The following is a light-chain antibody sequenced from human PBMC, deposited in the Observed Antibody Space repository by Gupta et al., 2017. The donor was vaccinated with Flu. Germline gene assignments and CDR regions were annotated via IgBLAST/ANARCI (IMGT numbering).Light chain of an antibody. V-gene: IGLV8-61*01. J-gene: IGLJ3*02. CDR2: RTH. CDR1: SFPVSTRNY. Sequence: VTLTCGFPSFPVSTRNYPAWYQQTPGRPPRTLIYRTHTRVFGVPDRFSASIIGAKAALDITGAQADDEGDYYWASFKDSSLSGVFGGGTRVTVL. CDR3: ASFKDSSLSGV.